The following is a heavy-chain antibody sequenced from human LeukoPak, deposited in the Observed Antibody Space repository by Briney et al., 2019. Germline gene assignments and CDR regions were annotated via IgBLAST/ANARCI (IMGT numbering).Heavy chain of an antibody. J-gene: IGHJ3*02. D-gene: IGHD6-13*01. V-gene: IGHV3-13*01. CDR3: ARVHSSSWYSHNAFDI. CDR2: IGTAGDT. CDR1: GFTFSSYD. Sequence: PGGSLRLSCAASGFTFSSYDMHWVRQATGKGLEWVSAIGTAGDTYYPGSVKGRFTISRENAKNSLYPQMNSLRAGDTAVYYCARVHSSSWYSHNAFDIWGQGTMVTVSS.